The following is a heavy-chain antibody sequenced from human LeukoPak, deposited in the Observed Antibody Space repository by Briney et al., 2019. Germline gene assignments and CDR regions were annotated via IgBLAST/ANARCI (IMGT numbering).Heavy chain of an antibody. D-gene: IGHD6-19*01. CDR2: INPNSGGT. CDR1: GYTFTGYY. Sequence: ASVKVSCKASGYTFTGYYMHWVRQAPGQGLEWMGWINPNSGGTNYAQKFQGRVTMTRDTSISTAYMELSRPRSDDTAVYYCARRAVAGTAFFDYWGQGTLVTVSS. J-gene: IGHJ4*02. V-gene: IGHV1-2*02. CDR3: ARRAVAGTAFFDY.